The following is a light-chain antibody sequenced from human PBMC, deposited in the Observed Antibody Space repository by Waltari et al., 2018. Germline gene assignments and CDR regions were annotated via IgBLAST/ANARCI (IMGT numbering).Light chain of an antibody. Sequence: DIQMTQSPLSLSASVGDRVTITCRASQSISSDLNWYQQKPGKAPNLLIYAATSLRSGVPSRFSGSGSDIDFTLTITSLQPEDFATYYCQQSDITPYTFGQGTILEI. CDR1: QSISSD. V-gene: IGKV1-39*01. CDR2: AAT. J-gene: IGKJ2*01. CDR3: QQSDITPYT.